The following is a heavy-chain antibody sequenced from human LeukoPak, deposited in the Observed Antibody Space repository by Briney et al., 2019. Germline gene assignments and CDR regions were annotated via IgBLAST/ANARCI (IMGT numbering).Heavy chain of an antibody. CDR2: IYTSGST. CDR3: ARYRFDFCSGYNDAFDI. CDR1: GGSISSGSYY. V-gene: IGHV4-61*02. Sequence: SETLSLTCTVSGGSISSGSYYWSSIRQPAGKGLEWIGRIYTSGSTNYNPSLKSRVTISVDTSKNQFSLKLSSVTAAHTAVYYCARYRFDFCSGYNDAFDIWGEGTVVTVSS. D-gene: IGHD3-3*01. J-gene: IGHJ3*02.